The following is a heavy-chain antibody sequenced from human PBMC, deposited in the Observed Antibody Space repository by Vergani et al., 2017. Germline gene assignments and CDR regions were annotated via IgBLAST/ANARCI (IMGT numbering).Heavy chain of an antibody. Sequence: QVQLVQSGAEVKKPGASVKVSCKVSGYTLTELSMHWVRQAPGQGLEWMGWINPNSGGTNYAQKFQGRVTLTRDTSISTAYMELSRLRSDDTAVYYCARVRADIVVVPAVSYFDYWGQGTLVTVSS. V-gene: IGHV1-2*02. CDR3: ARVRADIVVVPAVSYFDY. D-gene: IGHD2-2*01. CDR2: INPNSGGT. CDR1: GYTLTELS. J-gene: IGHJ4*02.